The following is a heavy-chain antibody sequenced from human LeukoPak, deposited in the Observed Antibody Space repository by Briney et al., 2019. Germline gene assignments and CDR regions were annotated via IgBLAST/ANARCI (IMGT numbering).Heavy chain of an antibody. CDR1: GFTFSYYW. V-gene: IGHV3-7*01. D-gene: IGHD3-16*01. Sequence: GGSLRLSCAASGFTFSYYWMSWVRQAPGKGLEWVANIKKDGSEKMYVGSVKGRFTISRDNAKKSVYLEMNSLRAEDTAVYYCARACDMTVCSFDHWGQGTLVAVSS. J-gene: IGHJ4*02. CDR3: ARACDMTVCSFDH. CDR2: IKKDGSEK.